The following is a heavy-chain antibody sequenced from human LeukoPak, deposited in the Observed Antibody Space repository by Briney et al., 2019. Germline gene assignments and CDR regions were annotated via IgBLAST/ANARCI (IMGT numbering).Heavy chain of an antibody. CDR2: IYSGGST. Sequence: AGGSLRLSCAASGFTVSSNYMSCVRQAPGKGLEWVSVIYSGGSTYYADSVKGRFTISRDNSKNTLYLQMNSLRTEDTAVYYCAREAESSSNGDYWGQGTLVTVSS. CDR3: AREAESSSNGDY. D-gene: IGHD3-10*01. J-gene: IGHJ4*02. CDR1: GFTVSSNY. V-gene: IGHV3-53*05.